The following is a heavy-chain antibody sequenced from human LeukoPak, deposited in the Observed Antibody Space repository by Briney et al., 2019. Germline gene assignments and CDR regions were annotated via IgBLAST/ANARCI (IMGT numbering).Heavy chain of an antibody. Sequence: GESLTISCKGSGYIFTGYWIGWVRQMPGKGLEWMGIIYPGDSDTRYSPSFQGQVTIAADKSINTAYLQWTSLKASDTAMYYCARRLGWDYDSSGYKFDHWGQGTLVTVSS. CDR2: IYPGDSDT. D-gene: IGHD3-22*01. CDR1: GYIFTGYW. CDR3: ARRLGWDYDSSGYKFDH. V-gene: IGHV5-51*03. J-gene: IGHJ4*02.